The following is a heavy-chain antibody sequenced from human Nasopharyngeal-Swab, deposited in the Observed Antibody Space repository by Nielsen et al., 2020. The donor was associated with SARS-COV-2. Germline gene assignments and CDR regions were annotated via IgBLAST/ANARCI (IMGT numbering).Heavy chain of an antibody. CDR3: AREVPYSGHDDAFDI. CDR2: IRTTTATI. V-gene: IGHV3-48*03. D-gene: IGHD5-12*01. CDR1: GLASINYE. Sequence: GGSLRLSCAASGLASINYEMNWFRQAPGKGLEWMSYIRTTTATIYYADSVKGRFTISRDNAKNSLYLQMNSLRAEDTAVYYCAREVPYSGHDDAFDIWGQGTMVTVSA. J-gene: IGHJ3*02.